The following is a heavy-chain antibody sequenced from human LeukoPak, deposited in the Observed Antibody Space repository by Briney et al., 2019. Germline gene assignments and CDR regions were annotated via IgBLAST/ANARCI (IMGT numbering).Heavy chain of an antibody. CDR3: ARDKLGLGELPLYDQ. CDR2: MNPNSGGT. V-gene: IGHV1-2*02. Sequence: VASVKVSCKASGYTLTGYYMHWVRQAPGQGLEWMGWMNPNSGGTKYAQKFQGRVTMTRDTSISTAYMELSRLRSDDTAMYYCARDKLGLGELPLYDQWGQGTLVTVFS. CDR1: GYTLTGYY. J-gene: IGHJ5*02. D-gene: IGHD3-16*02.